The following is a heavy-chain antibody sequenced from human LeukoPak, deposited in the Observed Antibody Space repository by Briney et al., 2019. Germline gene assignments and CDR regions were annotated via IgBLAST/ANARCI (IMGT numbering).Heavy chain of an antibody. CDR1: GFTFSSYG. J-gene: IGHJ4*02. CDR2: IWYDGSNK. Sequence: PGRSLRLSCAASGFTFSSYGMHWVRQAPGKGLEWVAVIWYDGSNKYYADSVKGRFTISRDNSKNTLYLQMNSLRAEDTAVYYCARAFHYDSSGYYYGELDYWGQGTLVTVSS. CDR3: ARAFHYDSSGYYYGELDY. V-gene: IGHV3-33*08. D-gene: IGHD3-22*01.